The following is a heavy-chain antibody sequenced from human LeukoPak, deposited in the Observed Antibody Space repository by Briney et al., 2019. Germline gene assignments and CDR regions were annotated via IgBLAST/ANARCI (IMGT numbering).Heavy chain of an antibody. Sequence: SETLSLTCAVSGYSISSGYYWGWIRQPPGKGLEWIGSIYHSGSTYYNPSLKSRVTISVDTSKNQFSLKLSSVTAADTAVYYRARHFVQLERRAHYYMDVWGKGTTVTVSS. CDR1: GYSISSGYY. J-gene: IGHJ6*03. CDR3: ARHFVQLERRAHYYMDV. D-gene: IGHD1-1*01. CDR2: IYHSGST. V-gene: IGHV4-38-2*01.